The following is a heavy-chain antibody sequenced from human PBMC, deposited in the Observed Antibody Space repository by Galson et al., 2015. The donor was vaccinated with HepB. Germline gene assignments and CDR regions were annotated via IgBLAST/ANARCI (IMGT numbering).Heavy chain of an antibody. J-gene: IGHJ5*02. CDR3: ARQGTFILGDIGVWFNP. D-gene: IGHD5-12*01. CDR2: IYYRGST. V-gene: IGHV4-39*01. Sequence: ETLSLTCTVSGGSISSNTYYWGWIRQPPGKGLEWNGRIYYRGSTYYNTSLTSRVTISVDTSKNHFSLNLTSVTAADTAVYYCARQGTFILGDIGVWFNPWGQGTLVTVSS. CDR1: GGSISSNTYY.